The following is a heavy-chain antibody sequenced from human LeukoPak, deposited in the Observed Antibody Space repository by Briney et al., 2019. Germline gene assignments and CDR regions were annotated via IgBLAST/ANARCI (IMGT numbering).Heavy chain of an antibody. J-gene: IGHJ1*01. D-gene: IGHD5-18*01. CDR1: GFTFSDFY. Sequence: GGSLRLSCAASGFTFSDFYMSWLRQTPGKELEWVSYISTTGTTMDYADSVKGRFTISRDNAKDSLYLQMNNLGAEDTAVYYCAKGHTYGMIWGQGTLVTVSS. CDR3: AKGHTYGMI. V-gene: IGHV3-11*01. CDR2: ISTTGTTM.